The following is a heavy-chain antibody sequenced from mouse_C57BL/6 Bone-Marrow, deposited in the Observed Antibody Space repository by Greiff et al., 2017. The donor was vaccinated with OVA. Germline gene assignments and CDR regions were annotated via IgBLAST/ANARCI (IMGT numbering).Heavy chain of an antibody. CDR1: GYTFTSYW. CDR3: ARSEITTVPAVAMDY. J-gene: IGHJ4*01. Sequence: QVQLQQPGAELVKPGASVKMSCKASGYTFTSYWITWVKQRPGQGLEWIGDIYPGSGSTNYNEKFKSKATQTVDTSSSTAYMQLSSLTSEDSAVYYCARSEITTVPAVAMDYWGQGTSVTVSS. D-gene: IGHD1-1*01. CDR2: IYPGSGST. V-gene: IGHV1-55*01.